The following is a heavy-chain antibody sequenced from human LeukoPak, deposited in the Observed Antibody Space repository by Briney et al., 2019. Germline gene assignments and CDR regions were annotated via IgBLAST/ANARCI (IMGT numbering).Heavy chain of an antibody. V-gene: IGHV3-23*01. CDR2: ISGSGGST. Sequence: PGGSLRLSCAASGFTFSSYAMSWVRQAPGKGLEWVSGISGSGGSTDYADSVKGRFIISRDNSKNTLCLQMNSLRAEDTAVYYCAKDLWGFVEVAAIFEYWGQGTLVTVSS. J-gene: IGHJ4*02. CDR3: AKDLWGFVEVAAIFEY. CDR1: GFTFSSYA. D-gene: IGHD2-15*01.